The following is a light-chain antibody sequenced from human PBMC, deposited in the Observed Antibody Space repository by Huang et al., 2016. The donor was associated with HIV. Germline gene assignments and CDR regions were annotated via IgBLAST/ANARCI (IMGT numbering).Light chain of an antibody. J-gene: IGKJ2*01. CDR1: QSVASS. CDR3: QQYNNWPLYT. V-gene: IGKV3-15*01. CDR2: AAS. Sequence: EIVMTQSPTTLSVSPGERATLSCRASQSVASSLAWYQHQPGQAPRLLIYAASTRATGIPARFSGSGSGTEFILTINSLQSEDFAVYYCQQYNNWPLYTFGQGTKLEIK.